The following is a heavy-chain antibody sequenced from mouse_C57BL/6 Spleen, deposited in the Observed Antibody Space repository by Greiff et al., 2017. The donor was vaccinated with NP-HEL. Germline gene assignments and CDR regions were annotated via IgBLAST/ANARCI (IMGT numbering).Heavy chain of an antibody. V-gene: IGHV1-54*01. CDR1: GYAFTNYL. CDR3: ARGTGRDYFDY. CDR2: INPGSGGT. J-gene: IGHJ2*01. Sequence: VKLMESGAELVRPGPSVKVSCKASGYAFTNYLIEWVKQRPGQGLEWIGVINPGSGGTNYNEKFKGKATLTADKSSSTAYMQLSSLTSEDSAVYFCARGTGRDYFDYWGQGTTLTVSS. D-gene: IGHD4-1*01.